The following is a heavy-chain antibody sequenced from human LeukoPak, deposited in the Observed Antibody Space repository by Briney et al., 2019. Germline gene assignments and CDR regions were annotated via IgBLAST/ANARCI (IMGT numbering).Heavy chain of an antibody. CDR3: ASLPETYSNGLYTVDY. V-gene: IGHV1-69*13. Sequence: GASVKVSCKASGGTLSSYVINWVREAPGQGLEWMGGIIPLFGTPNYAQRFQGRLTITADESTNTVYMELISLRFDDTAVYYCASLPETYSNGLYTVDYWGQGTLLTVSS. CDR1: GGTLSSYV. D-gene: IGHD3-16*01. CDR2: IIPLFGTP. J-gene: IGHJ4*02.